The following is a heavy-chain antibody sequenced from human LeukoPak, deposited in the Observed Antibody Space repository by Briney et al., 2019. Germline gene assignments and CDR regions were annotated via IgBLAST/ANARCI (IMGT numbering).Heavy chain of an antibody. Sequence: GASVKVSCKASGGTFSSYAISWVRQAPGQGLEWMGGIIPIFGTANYAQKFQGRVTITADKSTSTAYMELSSLRSEGTAVYYCARVTSDDILTGSPYYWGQGTLVTVSS. CDR3: ARVTSDDILTGSPYY. CDR2: IIPIFGTA. CDR1: GGTFSSYA. J-gene: IGHJ4*02. V-gene: IGHV1-69*06. D-gene: IGHD3-9*01.